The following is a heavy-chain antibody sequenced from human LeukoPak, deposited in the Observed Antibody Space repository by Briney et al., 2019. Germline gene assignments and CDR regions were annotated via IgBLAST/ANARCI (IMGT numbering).Heavy chain of an antibody. CDR2: INPSGGST. CDR1: GYTFTSYS. V-gene: IGHV1-46*01. J-gene: IGHJ3*02. D-gene: IGHD2/OR15-2a*01. CDR3: ARPRSDYWDAFDI. Sequence: ASVKVSCKTSGYTFTSYSIHWVRQAPGQGLEWMGIINPSGGSTSYAQKFQGRVTMTRDTSTSTVYMELSSLRSEDTAVYYCARPRSDYWDAFDIWGQGTMVTVSS.